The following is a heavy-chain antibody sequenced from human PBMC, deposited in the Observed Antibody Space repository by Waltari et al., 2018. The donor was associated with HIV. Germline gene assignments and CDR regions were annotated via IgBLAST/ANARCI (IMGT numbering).Heavy chain of an antibody. CDR3: ARHGDYGDIWGYLDH. CDR1: GFVFSYYA. J-gene: IGHJ4*02. CDR2: ISASGAAS. V-gene: IGHV3-23*04. Sequence: EVQLVESGGGLVQPGGSMRLSCAASGFVFSYYAVSWVRQAPRKVRNWISSISASGAASSYADSVKGRFIVSRDNSMNTLQLHMNSLTVDDTALYFCARHGDYGDIWGYLDHWGLGTLVTVSS. D-gene: IGHD4-17*01.